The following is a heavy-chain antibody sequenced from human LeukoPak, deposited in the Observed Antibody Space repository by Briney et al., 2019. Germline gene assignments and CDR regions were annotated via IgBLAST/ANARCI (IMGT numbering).Heavy chain of an antibody. J-gene: IGHJ4*02. D-gene: IGHD3-16*02. CDR1: GFTFSSYA. V-gene: IGHV3-23*01. CDR3: AKDRDDYVWGSYRYTAYFDY. CDR2: ISGSGGST. Sequence: GGSLRLSCAASGFTFSSYAMSWVRQAPGKGLEWVSAISGSGGSTYYAGSVKGRFTISRDNSKNTLYLQMNSLRAEDTAVYYCAKDRDDYVWGSYRYTAYFDYWGQGTLVTVSS.